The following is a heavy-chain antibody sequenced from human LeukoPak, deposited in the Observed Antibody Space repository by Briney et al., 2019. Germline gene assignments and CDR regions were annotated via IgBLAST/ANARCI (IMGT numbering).Heavy chain of an antibody. CDR2: IYPGVSSP. V-gene: IGHV5-51*01. D-gene: IGHD3-9*01. CDR1: EYNYLNYW. J-gene: IGHJ4*02. CDR3: TTAQDGNFYWDY. Sequence: GESLRISCQVSEYNYLNYWVGWVRQMPGKGLEWMGIIYPGVSSPYYSPSFQGHIIISADKSINAAYLQWDSLRASDTAIYFCTTAQDGNFYWDYWGQGTLVTVSS.